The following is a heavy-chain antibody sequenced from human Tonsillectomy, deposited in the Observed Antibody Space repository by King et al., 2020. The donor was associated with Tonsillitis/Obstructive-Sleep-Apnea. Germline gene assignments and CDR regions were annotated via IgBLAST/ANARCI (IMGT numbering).Heavy chain of an antibody. CDR1: GFTFSSYW. V-gene: IGHV3-7*03. Sequence: EVQLVESGGGLVQPGGSLRLSCAASGFTFSSYWMSWVRQAPGKGLEWVANIKQDGSEKYYVDSVKGRFTISRDNAKNSLYLQMNSLRAEDTAVYYCARDGVGAAAGPFFDFWGQGLGAAAGPFLDCWGQGTLVTVSS. D-gene: IGHD6-13*01. CDR3: ARDGVGAAAGPFFDFWGQGLGAAAGPFLDC. CDR2: IKQDGSEK. J-gene: IGHJ4*02.